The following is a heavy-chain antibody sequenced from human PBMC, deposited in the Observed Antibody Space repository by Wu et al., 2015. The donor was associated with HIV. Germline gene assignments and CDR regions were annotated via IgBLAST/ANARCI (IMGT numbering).Heavy chain of an antibody. V-gene: IGHV1-69*13. Sequence: GSSVKVSCKASGDTLSTYAVSWVRQAPGQGLEWMGRIIPIFGTTDYAQSFQGRLTITAGESTNTVYMELSSLRPDDTAVYYCARNVVGSIGGGYTYYGMDVWGQGTTVTVSS. CDR3: ARNVVGSIGGGYTYYGMDV. D-gene: IGHD2-15*01. CDR2: IIPIFGTT. J-gene: IGHJ6*02. CDR1: GDTLSTYA.